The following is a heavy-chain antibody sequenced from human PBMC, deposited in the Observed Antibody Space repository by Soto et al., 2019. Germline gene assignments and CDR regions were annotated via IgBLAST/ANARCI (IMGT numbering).Heavy chain of an antibody. CDR2: ISYDGSNK. CDR3: ARDDYSSSRFDY. D-gene: IGHD6-6*01. V-gene: IGHV3-30-3*01. J-gene: IGHJ4*02. CDR1: GFTFSSYA. Sequence: LRLSCAASGFTFSSYAMHWVRQAPGKGLEWVAVISYDGSNKYYADSVKGRFTISRDNSKNTLYLQMNSLRAEGTAVYYCARDDYSSSRFDYWGQGTLVTVSS.